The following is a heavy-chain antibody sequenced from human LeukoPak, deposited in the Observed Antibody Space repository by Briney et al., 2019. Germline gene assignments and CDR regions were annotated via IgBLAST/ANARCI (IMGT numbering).Heavy chain of an antibody. CDR2: IIGSGRTT. Sequence: GGSLRLSCAASGFTFRSFAMSWVRQAPGKGLEWVSGIIGSGRTTFYADSVKGRFTISRDNSKNTLYLQMNSLRAEDTGIYYCAKKEGDTYFSWYMDVWGKGTTVTVSS. J-gene: IGHJ6*03. CDR1: GFTFRSFA. D-gene: IGHD2-21*01. CDR3: AKKEGDTYFSWYMDV. V-gene: IGHV3-23*01.